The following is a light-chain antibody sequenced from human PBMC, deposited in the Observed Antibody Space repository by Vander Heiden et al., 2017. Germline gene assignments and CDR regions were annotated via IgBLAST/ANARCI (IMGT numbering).Light chain of an antibody. V-gene: IGLV3-1*01. CDR2: QDN. J-gene: IGLJ2*01. Sequence: SYELTQPPSVSASPGDKFGDKYVCWYQQRPGQSPVLVIYQDNKRPSGIPERFSGSNSGNTATLTISGTQAMDESDYYCQAWDINTVVFGGGTKLTVL. CDR3: QAWDINTVV. CDR1: KFGDKY.